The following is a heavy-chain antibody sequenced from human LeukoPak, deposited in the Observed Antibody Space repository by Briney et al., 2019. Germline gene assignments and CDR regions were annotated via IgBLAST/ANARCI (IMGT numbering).Heavy chain of an antibody. Sequence: GGSLRLSCAASGFTFSSYSMNWVRQAPGKGLEWVSYISSSGSTIYYADSVKGRFTISRDNAKNSLYLQMNSLRAEDTAVYYCARVILSPPNNWFDPWGQGTLVTVSS. V-gene: IGHV3-48*04. CDR3: ARVILSPPNNWFDP. CDR2: ISSSGSTI. CDR1: GFTFSSYS. D-gene: IGHD2/OR15-2a*01. J-gene: IGHJ5*02.